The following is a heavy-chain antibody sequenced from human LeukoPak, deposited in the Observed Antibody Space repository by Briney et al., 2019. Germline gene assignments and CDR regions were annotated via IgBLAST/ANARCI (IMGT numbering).Heavy chain of an antibody. CDR3: PKRGVPGTKYFDY. V-gene: IGHV3-23*01. CDR1: GFIFSSYA. CDR2: ISDSGDTK. Sequence: GGSLRLSCAASGFIFSSYAMNWVRQAPGKGLEWVSAISDSGDTKYYAASVKGRFTISRDNSRNTLYLKMNSLTAEDTAVHSCPKRGVPGTKYFDYWGQGTLVNVSS. D-gene: IGHD1-1*01. J-gene: IGHJ4*02.